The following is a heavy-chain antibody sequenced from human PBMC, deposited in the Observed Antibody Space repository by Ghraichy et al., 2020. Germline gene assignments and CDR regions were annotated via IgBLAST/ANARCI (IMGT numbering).Heavy chain of an antibody. D-gene: IGHD4-23*01. Sequence: GGSLRLSCVGSGFTVSSYSINWVRQAPGKGLEWVSYITSSGRFISYADSVKGRFTVSRDNAQNSLYLQMKSLRDADTAVYYCARGSTVVRYYYYDGMDVWGQGTTVTVSS. CDR2: ITSSGRFI. CDR1: GFTVSSYS. V-gene: IGHV3-48*02. CDR3: ARGSTVVRYYYYDGMDV. J-gene: IGHJ6*02.